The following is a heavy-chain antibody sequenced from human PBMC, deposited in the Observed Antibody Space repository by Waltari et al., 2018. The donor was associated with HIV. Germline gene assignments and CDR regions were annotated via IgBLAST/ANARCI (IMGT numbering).Heavy chain of an antibody. D-gene: IGHD3-22*01. CDR2: IAYDGSNK. CDR3: ARDPYYDDSSGYLCYFDY. V-gene: IGHV3-30-3*01. CDR1: GFTFSSYA. J-gene: IGHJ4*02. Sequence: QVQLVESGGGVVQPGRSLRLSCAASGFTFSSYAMHWVRQAPGKGVGWVAVIAYDGSNKYYADSVEGRFTISRDNSKNTLYRQMNSLRAEDTAVYYCARDPYYDDSSGYLCYFDYWGQGTLVTVSS.